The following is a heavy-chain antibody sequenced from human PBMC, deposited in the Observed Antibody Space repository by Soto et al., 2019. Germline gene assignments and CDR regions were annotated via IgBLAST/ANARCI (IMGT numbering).Heavy chain of an antibody. CDR3: ARGLYYYDSSGYYSP. Sequence: EVQLVESGGGLVKPGGSLRLSCAASGFTFSSYSMNWVRQAPGKGLEWVSSISSSSSYIYYADSVKGRFTISRDNAKHSLYLQMKSLRAEDTAVYYCARGLYYYDSSGYYSPWGQGTLVTVSS. J-gene: IGHJ5*02. D-gene: IGHD3-22*01. CDR1: GFTFSSYS. CDR2: ISSSSSYI. V-gene: IGHV3-21*01.